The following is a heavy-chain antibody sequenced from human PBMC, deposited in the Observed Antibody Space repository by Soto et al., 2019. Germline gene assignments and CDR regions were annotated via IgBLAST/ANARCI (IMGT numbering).Heavy chain of an antibody. CDR1: SGSISSYY. J-gene: IGHJ6*02. D-gene: IGHD5-18*01. Sequence: PSETLSLTCTVSSGSISSYYWSWIRQPPGKGLEWIGYIYYSGSTNYNPSLKSRVTISVDMSKNQFSLKLSSVTAADTAVYYCARAQSRFGGYSYVVYYYGMDVWGQGTTVTVSS. CDR2: IYYSGST. V-gene: IGHV4-59*01. CDR3: ARAQSRFGGYSYVVYYYGMDV.